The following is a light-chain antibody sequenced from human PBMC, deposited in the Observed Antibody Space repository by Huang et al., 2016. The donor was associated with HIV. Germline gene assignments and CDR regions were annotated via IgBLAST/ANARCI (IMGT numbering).Light chain of an antibody. Sequence: DIQMTQSPSSLSASVGDRVTITCRASQGISNSLAWYQQKPGKAPELLLYAASRLESGVPSRFSGSGSVTEYTLTISSLQPEDFATYYCQQYYSAPWTFGQGTRVEIK. V-gene: IGKV1-NL1*01. CDR1: QGISNS. CDR2: AAS. J-gene: IGKJ1*01. CDR3: QQYYSAPWT.